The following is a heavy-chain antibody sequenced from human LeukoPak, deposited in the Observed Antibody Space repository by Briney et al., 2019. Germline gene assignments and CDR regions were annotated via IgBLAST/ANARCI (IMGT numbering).Heavy chain of an antibody. J-gene: IGHJ4*02. D-gene: IGHD3-10*01. CDR2: ISSSGSSR. CDR1: GFTSSSYE. V-gene: IGHV3-48*03. Sequence: GGSLRLSCTASGFTSSSYEMNWVRRAPGKGREGGSYISSSGSSRYYADSVKGRFTISRDNAKNSLYLQMNSLTAEDTAVYYCAREDYGSGSYHIDYWGQGTLVTVSS. CDR3: AREDYGSGSYHIDY.